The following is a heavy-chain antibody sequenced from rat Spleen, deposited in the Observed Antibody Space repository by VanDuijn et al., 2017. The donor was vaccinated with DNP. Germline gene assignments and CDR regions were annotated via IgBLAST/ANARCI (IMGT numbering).Heavy chain of an antibody. Sequence: VQLKESGPGLAQPSQTLSLTCTVSGYSLTSYGVSWARQPPGKGLEWIATISSGGDTYYNSVLKSRLSISRDTSKNQVFLKMNSLQTEDTAMYFCARSGAYWGQGTLVTVSS. V-gene: IGHV2S12*01. CDR2: ISSGGDT. CDR1: GYSLTSYG. D-gene: IGHD4-3*01. CDR3: ARSGAY. J-gene: IGHJ3*01.